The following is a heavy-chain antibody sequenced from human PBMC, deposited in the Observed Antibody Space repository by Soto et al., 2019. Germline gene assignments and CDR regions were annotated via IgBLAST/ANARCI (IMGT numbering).Heavy chain of an antibody. CDR2: IFWNDER. J-gene: IGHJ4*02. V-gene: IGHV2-26*01. CDR1: GLSLSKARMG. CDR3: TRALREELPIYYFDS. Sequence: QVTLKESGPVLVKPTETLTLTCTVSGLSLSKARMGVSWIRQPPGKALEWLAHIFWNDERCYNTSLKSRLTISKDTSKSQVVLAMTNVDPMDTGTYFCTRALREELPIYYFDSWGQGTLVTVSS. D-gene: IGHD1-7*01.